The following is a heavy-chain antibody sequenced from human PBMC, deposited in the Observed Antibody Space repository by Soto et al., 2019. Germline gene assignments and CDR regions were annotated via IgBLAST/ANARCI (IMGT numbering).Heavy chain of an antibody. CDR1: GFTFSSYD. J-gene: IGHJ6*02. Sequence: EVQLVESGGGLVQPGGSLRRSCAASGFTFSSYDMHWVRQATGKGLEWVSAIGTAGDTYYPGSVKGRFTISRENAKNSLYLQMNSLRAEDTAVYYCARDGKTYGDYDYYYYCIDVWGQGTTVTVSS. D-gene: IGHD4-17*01. CDR2: IGTAGDT. V-gene: IGHV3-13*01. CDR3: ARDGKTYGDYDYYYYCIDV.